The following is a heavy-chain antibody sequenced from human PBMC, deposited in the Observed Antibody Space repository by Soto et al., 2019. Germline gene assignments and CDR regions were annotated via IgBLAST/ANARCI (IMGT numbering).Heavy chain of an antibody. CDR3: VIEHISGWSLLYYYYGMDV. Sequence: GGSLRLSCAASGFTFSSYGMHWVRQAPGKGLEWVAVIWYDGSNKYYADYVKGRFTISRDNSKNTLYLQMNSLRAEDTAVYYCVIEHISGWSLLYYYYGMDVWGQGTTVTVSS. CDR1: GFTFSSYG. V-gene: IGHV3-33*01. CDR2: IWYDGSNK. D-gene: IGHD6-19*01. J-gene: IGHJ6*02.